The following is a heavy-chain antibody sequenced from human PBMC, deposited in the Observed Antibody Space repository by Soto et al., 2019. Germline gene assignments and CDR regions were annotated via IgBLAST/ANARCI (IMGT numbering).Heavy chain of an antibody. D-gene: IGHD3-22*01. CDR1: GFMFHNYA. CDR3: VKDGAWLFSTFYGLDV. CDR2: ISWNGDNI. J-gene: IGHJ6*02. Sequence: GGSLRLSCVGSGFMFHNYAMHWVRQVPGKGLEWVSGISWNGDNIGYADSVKGRFTVSRNNAKNSLFLQMNSLRAEDTAFYHCVKDGAWLFSTFYGLDVWGPGTAVTVSS. V-gene: IGHV3-9*01.